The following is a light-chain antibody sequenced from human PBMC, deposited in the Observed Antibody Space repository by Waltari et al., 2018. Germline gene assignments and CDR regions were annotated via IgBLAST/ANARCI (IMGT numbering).Light chain of an antibody. J-gene: IGLJ1*01. CDR2: DVS. CDR3: NSYTSSSTFYV. CDR1: SSDVGGYDF. V-gene: IGLV2-14*03. Sequence: QSALTQPASVSGSPGQSITISCTGTSSDVGGYDFVSWYQQHPGKAPKLLIYDVSKRPSGVSNRFSGSKSGNTASLTISGLQAEDYADYFCNSYTSSSTFYVFGTGTKVTVL.